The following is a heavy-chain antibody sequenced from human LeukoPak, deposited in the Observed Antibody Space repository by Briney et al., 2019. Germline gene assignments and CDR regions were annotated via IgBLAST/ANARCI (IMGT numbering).Heavy chain of an antibody. J-gene: IGHJ4*02. CDR3: ARAEYYYDSSGRFDY. CDR1: GYTFTSYG. D-gene: IGHD3-22*01. Sequence: RASVKVSCKASGYTFTSYGISWVRQAPGQGLEWMGWINPNSGGTNYAQKFQGRVTMTRDTSISTAYMELSRLRSDDTAVYYCARAEYYYDSSGRFDYWGQGTLVTVSS. V-gene: IGHV1-2*02. CDR2: INPNSGGT.